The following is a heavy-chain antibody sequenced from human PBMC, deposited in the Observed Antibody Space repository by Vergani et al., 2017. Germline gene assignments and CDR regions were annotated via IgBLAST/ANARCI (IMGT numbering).Heavy chain of an antibody. D-gene: IGHD3-22*01. CDR1: GGTFSSYT. V-gene: IGHV1-69*08. Sequence: QVQLVQSGAEVKKPGSSVKVSCKASGGTFSSYTISWVRQAPGQGLEWMGRIIPILGIANYAQKFQGRVTITADKSTSTAYMELSSLRSEDTAVYYCAGEKKHSSGYPLNLDYWGQGTLVTVSS. J-gene: IGHJ4*02. CDR2: IIPILGIA. CDR3: AGEKKHSSGYPLNLDY.